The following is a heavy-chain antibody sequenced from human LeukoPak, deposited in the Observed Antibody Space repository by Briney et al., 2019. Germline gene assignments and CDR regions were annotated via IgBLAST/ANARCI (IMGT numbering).Heavy chain of an antibody. D-gene: IGHD3-10*01. CDR1: GFTFTNAW. J-gene: IGHJ4*02. V-gene: IGHV3-15*01. CDR2: IKSKTDGGTT. CDR3: AKDLSSGSGSYQLLPDY. Sequence: GGSLRLSCAASGFTFTNAWMNWVRQAPGKGLEWVGRIKSKTDGGTTDYAAPVKGRFTISRDDSKSIAYLQMNSLRAEDTAVYYCAKDLSSGSGSYQLLPDYWGQGTLVTVSS.